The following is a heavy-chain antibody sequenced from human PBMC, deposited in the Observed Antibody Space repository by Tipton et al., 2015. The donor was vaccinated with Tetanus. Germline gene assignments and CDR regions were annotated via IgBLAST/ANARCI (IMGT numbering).Heavy chain of an antibody. CDR3: ARLTCSSPSCYYYYYYYVDV. V-gene: IGHV4-30-4*01. CDR1: GDSIRSEDYY. D-gene: IGHD2-2*01. Sequence: TLSLTCSVSGDSIRSEDYYWGWIRQSPGKGLEWLGYIYYSGSTYNNPPLKSLVSISLDASKNQFSLSLNSVTAADSATYYCARLTCSSPSCYYYYYYYVDVWGTGTAVAVSS. CDR2: IYYSGST. J-gene: IGHJ6*03.